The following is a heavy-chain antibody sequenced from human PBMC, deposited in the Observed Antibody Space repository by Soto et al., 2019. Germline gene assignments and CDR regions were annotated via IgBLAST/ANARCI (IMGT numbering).Heavy chain of an antibody. CDR1: GYTFTRYD. CDR3: ARLKQDYAVA. Sequence: QVQLVQSGAEVKKPGASVKVSCKASGYTFTRYDINWVRLATGQGLEWKGWMNPNSGNTAYAQKLQGRVTMTRNTSISTAYMELSSLRSEDTAVYYCARLKQDYAVAWGQGTLVTVSS. CDR2: MNPNSGNT. D-gene: IGHD3-16*01. V-gene: IGHV1-8*01. J-gene: IGHJ5*02.